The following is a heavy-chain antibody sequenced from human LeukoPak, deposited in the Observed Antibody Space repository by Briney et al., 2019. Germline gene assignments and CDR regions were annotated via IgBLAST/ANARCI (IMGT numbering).Heavy chain of an antibody. CDR3: VRDSDALDI. Sequence: PGGSLRLSCAASGFTFRSNWMEWVRQAPGKGLVWVSRINPDGSSTSYADSVQGRFTISRDNAKSTLYLQMNSLRAEDTAVYYCVRDSDALDIWGQGTMVTVSS. CDR2: INPDGSST. J-gene: IGHJ3*02. CDR1: GFTFRSNW. V-gene: IGHV3-74*01.